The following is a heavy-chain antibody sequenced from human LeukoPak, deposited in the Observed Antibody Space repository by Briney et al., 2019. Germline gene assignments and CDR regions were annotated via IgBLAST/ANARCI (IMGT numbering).Heavy chain of an antibody. CDR3: VSTSGRSGPLGY. D-gene: IGHD2-15*01. Sequence: SVKVSCKASGGTFSSYAISWVRQAPGQGLEWMGGIIPIFGTANYAQKFQGRVTITADESTSTAYMELSSLRSEDTAVYYCVSTSGRSGPLGYWGQGTLVTVSS. J-gene: IGHJ4*02. V-gene: IGHV1-69*13. CDR2: IIPIFGTA. CDR1: GGTFSSYA.